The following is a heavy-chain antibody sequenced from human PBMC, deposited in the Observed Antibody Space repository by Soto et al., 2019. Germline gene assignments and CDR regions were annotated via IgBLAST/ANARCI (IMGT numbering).Heavy chain of an antibody. J-gene: IGHJ3*02. D-gene: IGHD2-15*01. CDR2: ISAYNGNT. CDR1: GYTFTSYG. CDR3: AREETYCSGGSCYFLNAFAI. V-gene: IGHV1-18*01. Sequence: ASVKVSFKASGYTFTSYGISWVRQAPGQGLEWMGWISAYNGNTNYAQKLQGRVTMTTDTSTSTAYMELRSLRSDDTAVYYCAREETYCSGGSCYFLNAFAIWGQGTMVTVSS.